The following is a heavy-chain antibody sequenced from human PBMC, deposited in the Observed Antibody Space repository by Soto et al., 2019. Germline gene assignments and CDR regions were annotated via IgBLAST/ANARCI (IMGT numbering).Heavy chain of an antibody. V-gene: IGHV3-66*01. CDR2: IYSGGST. CDR3: ARDPWAADY. D-gene: IGHD3-16*01. Sequence: GGSLRLSCAASGFTVSTKYMSWVRQAPGKGLEWVSVIYSGGSTFYADSVRGRFTISRDNSKNTVNLQLNSLRAEDTAVYYCARDPWAADYWGQGTLVTVSS. CDR1: GFTVSTKY. J-gene: IGHJ4*02.